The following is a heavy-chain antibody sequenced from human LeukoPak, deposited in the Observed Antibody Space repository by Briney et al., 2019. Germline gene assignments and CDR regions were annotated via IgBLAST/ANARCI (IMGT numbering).Heavy chain of an antibody. J-gene: IGHJ5*02. D-gene: IGHD3-10*01. CDR2: ISGSGGST. V-gene: IGHV3-23*01. Sequence: GGSLRLSCAASGFTFSSYAMSWVRQAPGKGLEWFSAISGSGGSTYYADSVKGRFTISRDNSKNTLYLQMNSLRAGDTAVYYCAKDDSRGSGSSGWFDPWGQGTLVTVSS. CDR3: AKDDSRGSGSSGWFDP. CDR1: GFTFSSYA.